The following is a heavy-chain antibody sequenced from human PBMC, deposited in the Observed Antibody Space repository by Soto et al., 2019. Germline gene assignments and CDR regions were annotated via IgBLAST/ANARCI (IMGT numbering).Heavy chain of an antibody. Sequence: EVQLVESGGGLVKPGGSLRLSCAASGFTFSNYRMNWVRQAPGKGLEWVSSISSGSTYIYYADSLKGRFTISRDNAKNSLYLQMNSLRVEDTAVYYCVRDLRYCTGASCYPNFDYWGQGTRVTVSS. CDR1: GFTFSNYR. J-gene: IGHJ4*02. V-gene: IGHV3-21*01. D-gene: IGHD2-15*01. CDR2: ISSGSTYI. CDR3: VRDLRYCTGASCYPNFDY.